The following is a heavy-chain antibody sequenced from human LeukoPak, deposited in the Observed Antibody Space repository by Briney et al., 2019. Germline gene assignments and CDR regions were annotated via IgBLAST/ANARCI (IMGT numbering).Heavy chain of an antibody. CDR2: IYYSGST. CDR3: ARNFLHTYYFDY. V-gene: IGHV4-39*01. CDR1: GGSISNSSYY. Sequence: PSETLYLTCTVSGGSISNSSYYWGWIRQPPGRGLEWIGSIYYSGSTYHNPSLKSRVTISVVTSKNQFSLKLSSVTAADTAVYYCARNFLHTYYFDYWGQGTLVTVSS. D-gene: IGHD2/OR15-2a*01. J-gene: IGHJ4*02.